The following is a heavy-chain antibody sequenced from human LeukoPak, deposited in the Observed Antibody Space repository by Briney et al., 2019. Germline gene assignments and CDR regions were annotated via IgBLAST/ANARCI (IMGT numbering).Heavy chain of an antibody. CDR2: ISAYNGNT. D-gene: IGHD3-22*01. CDR1: GYTFTSYD. V-gene: IGHV1-18*01. CDR3: ARAFRYYYDSSGQYYFDY. J-gene: IGHJ4*02. Sequence: ASVKVSCKASGYTFTSYDINWVRQATGQGLEWMGWISAYNGNTNYAQKFQGRVTMTTDTSTTTAYMELRSLRSDDTAVYYCARAFRYYYDSSGQYYFDYWGQGTLVTVSS.